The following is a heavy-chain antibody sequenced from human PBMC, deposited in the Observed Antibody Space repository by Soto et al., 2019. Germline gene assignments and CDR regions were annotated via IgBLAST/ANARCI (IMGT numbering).Heavy chain of an antibody. D-gene: IGHD3-10*01. V-gene: IGHV1-18*04. CDR2: LSGYNGDI. J-gene: IGHJ4*02. CDR3: ARVRRVGARAIDF. Sequence: QVHLVQSGGEVKKPGASVKVSCRASGYTFNRHGITWVRQAPGQGLEWMGWLSGYNGDINYEQKFQGRVTLSSDTLTSTVYLELKSLRFDDTAGYYCARVRRVGARAIDFWGQGTLVTVSS. CDR1: GYTFNRHG.